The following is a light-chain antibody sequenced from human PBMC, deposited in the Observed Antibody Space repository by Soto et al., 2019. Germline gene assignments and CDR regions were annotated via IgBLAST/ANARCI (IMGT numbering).Light chain of an antibody. CDR3: SSYTAESTLDVV. V-gene: IGLV2-14*01. CDR1: SSDGDS. J-gene: IGLJ2*01. CDR2: EVT. Sequence: ALTQPASVSGSPGQSITISCSGTSSDGDSVSWYQQHPGKAPKLIIYEVTNRPSGVSNRFSGSKSDYTASLTISGLQAEEDADYSCSSYTAESTLDVVFGGGTKVTVL.